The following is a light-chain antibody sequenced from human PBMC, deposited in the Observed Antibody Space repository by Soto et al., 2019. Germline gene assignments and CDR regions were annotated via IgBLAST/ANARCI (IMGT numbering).Light chain of an antibody. V-gene: IGLV2-14*01. Sequence: QSALAQPASVSGSPGQSITISCTGTGSDIAGYNYVSWFQQHPGKAPKLMMYQVTIRPSGVSNRFSGAKSGNTASLTISGLQAEDEPEYYCSSFTSTTSLYVFGTGPKV. CDR1: GSDIAGYNY. J-gene: IGLJ1*01. CDR3: SSFTSTTSLYV. CDR2: QVT.